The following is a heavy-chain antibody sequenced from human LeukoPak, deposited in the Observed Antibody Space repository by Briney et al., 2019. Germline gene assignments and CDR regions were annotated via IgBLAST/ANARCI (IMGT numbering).Heavy chain of an antibody. CDR1: GFTVSSYW. J-gene: IGHJ3*02. D-gene: IGHD1-26*01. Sequence: GGSLRLSCAASGFTVSSYWMHWVRQAPGKGLVWVSRINGDGSSTTYADSVKGRFTISRDDSKNTLFLQMNSLRAEDTAVYYCAKEPRWELLHSFDIWGQGTMVTVSS. V-gene: IGHV3-74*01. CDR2: INGDGSST. CDR3: AKEPRWELLHSFDI.